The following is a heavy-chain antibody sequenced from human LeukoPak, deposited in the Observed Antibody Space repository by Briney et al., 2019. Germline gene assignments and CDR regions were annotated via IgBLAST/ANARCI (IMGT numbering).Heavy chain of an antibody. CDR2: IDHSGST. V-gene: IGHV4-34*01. Sequence: PSETLSLTCAVYDESFSGYYCSWIRQPPRKGLEWIGEIDHSGSTNYNPSLQSRVTISVDTSKNQFSLKVSSVSAADTAVYYCARGNRPYGEHEAFDIWGHGSKVTVSP. D-gene: IGHD3-10*01. J-gene: IGHJ3*02. CDR3: ARGNRPYGEHEAFDI. CDR1: DESFSGYY.